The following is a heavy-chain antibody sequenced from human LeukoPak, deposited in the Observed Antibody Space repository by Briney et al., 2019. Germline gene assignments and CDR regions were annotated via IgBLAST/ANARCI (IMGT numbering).Heavy chain of an antibody. D-gene: IGHD6-13*01. CDR3: ARGLSIGSSWYAVDY. CDR1: GGSISSSNW. Sequence: SGTLSLTCAVSGGSISSSNWWSWVRQPPGKGLEWIGEIYHSGSTNYNPSLKSRVTISVDTSKNQFSLKLSSVTAADTAVYYCARGLSIGSSWYAVDYWGQGTLVTVSS. CDR2: IYHSGST. J-gene: IGHJ4*02. V-gene: IGHV4-4*02.